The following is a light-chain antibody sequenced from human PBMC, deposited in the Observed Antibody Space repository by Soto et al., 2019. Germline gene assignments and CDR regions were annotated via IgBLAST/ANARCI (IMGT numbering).Light chain of an antibody. CDR1: QTISSY. CDR2: LAS. J-gene: IGKJ1*01. Sequence: DIQMTQSPSSLSASVGDRVTITFRASQTISSYLNWYQQKPGKAPKLLIFLASGLQSGVPLRFRGSGSGTDFTLTISSLQPEDFATYYCQQSYSIPTFGPGTKVDIK. V-gene: IGKV1-39*01. CDR3: QQSYSIPT.